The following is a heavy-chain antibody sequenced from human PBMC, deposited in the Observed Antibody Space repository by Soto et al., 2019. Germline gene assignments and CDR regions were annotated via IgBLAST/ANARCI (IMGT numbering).Heavy chain of an antibody. J-gene: IGHJ4*02. V-gene: IGHV4-39*01. CDR2: FYYGGSP. CDR3: ARLPLRRTREDVDY. D-gene: IGHD4-17*01. Sequence: QLQLQESGPGLVKPSETLPLTCSVSGGSISSSSYNWGWIRQPPGKGLEWIGSFYYGGSPYYHPSLKIRVTISVDTSKNQFSLNLNSVTAADTAVYYCARLPLRRTREDVDYWGQGTLVAVSS. CDR1: GGSISSSSYN.